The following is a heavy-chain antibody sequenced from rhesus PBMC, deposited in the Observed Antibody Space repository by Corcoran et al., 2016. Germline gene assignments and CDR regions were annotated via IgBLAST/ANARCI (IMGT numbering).Heavy chain of an antibody. Sequence: QLQLQESGPGLVKPSETLSLTCAVSGGSISSTYWHWIRQAPGGGLEWIGYVYGSGTCTNQNPSLKSRVTLSVDTSKNQLYLKLRSVTAADTAVYYCAREEVTANRFDVWGAGVLVTVSS. CDR3: AREEVTANRFDV. J-gene: IGHJ5-1*01. CDR2: VYGSGTCT. V-gene: IGHV4S11*01. CDR1: GGSISSTY. D-gene: IGHD2-15*01.